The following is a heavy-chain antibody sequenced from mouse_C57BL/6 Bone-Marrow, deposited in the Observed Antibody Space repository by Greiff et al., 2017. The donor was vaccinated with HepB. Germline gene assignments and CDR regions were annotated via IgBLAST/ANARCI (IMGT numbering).Heavy chain of an antibody. CDR1: GFTFSSYT. V-gene: IGHV5-9*01. J-gene: IGHJ2*01. Sequence: EVQLVESGGGLVKPGGSLKLSCAASGFTFSSYTMSWVRQTPEKRLEWVATISGGGGTNYYPDSMKGRFTISRDNAKNTRYLQMSSLRSEDTALYYCARRRGDYGGQGTTLTVSS. CDR2: ISGGGGTN. CDR3: ARRRGDY.